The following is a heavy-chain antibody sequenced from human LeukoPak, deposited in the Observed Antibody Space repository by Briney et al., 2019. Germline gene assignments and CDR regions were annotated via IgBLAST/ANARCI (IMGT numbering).Heavy chain of an antibody. CDR2: IYPGDSDT. J-gene: IGHJ3*02. CDR3: ATSTVTTSAAFDI. Sequence: GESLKISCKGSGYSFTSYWIGWVRQMPGKGLEWMGTIYPGDSDTRYSPSFQGQVTISADKSISTAYLQWSSLKASDTAMYYCATSTVTTSAAFDIWGQGTMVTVSS. D-gene: IGHD4-17*01. V-gene: IGHV5-51*01. CDR1: GYSFTSYW.